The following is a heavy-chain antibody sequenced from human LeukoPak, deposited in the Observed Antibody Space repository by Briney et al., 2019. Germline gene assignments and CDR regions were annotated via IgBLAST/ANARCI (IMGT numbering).Heavy chain of an antibody. CDR3: ATVDDIVATIYFDY. CDR1: GFTFSSYA. CDR2: ISGSGGRT. D-gene: IGHD5-12*01. Sequence: GGSLRLSCAASGFTFSSYAMSRLRQAPGKGLEWVSGISGSGGRTYYADSVKGRFTISRDNSKNTLYLQMNSLRAEDTAVYYCATVDDIVATIYFDYWGQGTLVTVSS. V-gene: IGHV3-23*01. J-gene: IGHJ4*02.